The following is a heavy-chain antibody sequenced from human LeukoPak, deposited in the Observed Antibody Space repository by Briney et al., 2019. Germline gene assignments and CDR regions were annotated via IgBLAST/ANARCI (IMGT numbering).Heavy chain of an antibody. CDR2: ISSSSSYI. Sequence: PGGSLRLSCAASGFTFSSYSMNWVRQAPGKGLEWVSSISSSSSYIYYADSVKGRFTISRDNAKNSLYLQMNSLRAEETAVYYCASLGIAAAGRDYFDYWGQGTLVTVSS. V-gene: IGHV3-21*01. CDR3: ASLGIAAAGRDYFDY. J-gene: IGHJ4*02. CDR1: GFTFSSYS. D-gene: IGHD6-13*01.